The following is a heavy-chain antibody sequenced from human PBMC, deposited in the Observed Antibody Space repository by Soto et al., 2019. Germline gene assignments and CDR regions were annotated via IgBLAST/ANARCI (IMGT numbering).Heavy chain of an antibody. V-gene: IGHV3-23*01. CDR1: GFTFSSYA. CDR2: ISGSGGST. D-gene: IGHD3-10*01. CDR3: AKDYGSGSYCDY. Sequence: GGSLRLSCAASGFTFSSYAMSWFRQAPGKGLEWVSAISGSGGSTYYADSVKGRFTISRDNSKNTLYLQMNSLRAEDTAVYYCAKDYGSGSYCDYWGQGTLVTVSS. J-gene: IGHJ4*02.